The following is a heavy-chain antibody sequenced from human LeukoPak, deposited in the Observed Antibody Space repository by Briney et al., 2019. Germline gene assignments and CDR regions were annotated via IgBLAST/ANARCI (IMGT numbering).Heavy chain of an antibody. J-gene: IGHJ4*02. V-gene: IGHV3-7*01. Sequence: GGSLRLSCAASGFTFSSYWMSWVRQAPGKGLEWVANIKKDGSEKYYVDSVRGRFTISRDNAKNSLYLQMNSLRAEDTAVYYCARLAGTSRFDYWGQGTLVIVSS. D-gene: IGHD6-19*01. CDR1: GFTFSSYW. CDR2: IKKDGSEK. CDR3: ARLAGTSRFDY.